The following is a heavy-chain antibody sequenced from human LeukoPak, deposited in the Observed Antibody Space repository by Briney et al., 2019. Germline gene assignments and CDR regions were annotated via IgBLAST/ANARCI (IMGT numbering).Heavy chain of an antibody. CDR3: AKDLRFGGYYYYYYMDV. CDR1: GFTFSSYV. Sequence: PGRSLRLSCAASGFTFSSYVTHWVRQAPGKGLEWVAVTSTDGNLKIYADSAKGRFTISRDNSKNTLYLQMNSLRAEDTAVYYCAKDLRFGGYYYYYYMDVWGKGTTVTVSS. CDR2: TSTDGNLK. V-gene: IGHV3-30*04. J-gene: IGHJ6*03. D-gene: IGHD3-10*01.